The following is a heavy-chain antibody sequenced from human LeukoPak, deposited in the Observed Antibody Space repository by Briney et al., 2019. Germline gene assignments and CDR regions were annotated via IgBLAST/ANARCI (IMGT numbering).Heavy chain of an antibody. J-gene: IGHJ4*02. D-gene: IGHD6-13*01. Sequence: GGSLRLSCAASGFTFSSYEMNWVRQAPGKGLEWVSYISSSGSTIYYADSVKGRFTISRDNAKNSLYLQMNSLRAEDTAVYYCARESSSSWYYFDYWGQGTLVTVSS. V-gene: IGHV3-48*03. CDR1: GFTFSSYE. CDR2: ISSSGSTI. CDR3: ARESSSSWYYFDY.